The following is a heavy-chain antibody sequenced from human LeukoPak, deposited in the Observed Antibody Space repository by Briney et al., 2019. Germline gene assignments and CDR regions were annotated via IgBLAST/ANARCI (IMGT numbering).Heavy chain of an antibody. Sequence: GGSLRLSCAASGFTFSEYSMNWVRQAPGKGLEWVSFISTSSSHIYCGDSVKGRFTISRDNARNSVSLQMNSLRAEDTAVYYCARQVSGYDSGSFYFDYWGQGMLVTVSS. CDR3: ARQVSGYDSGSFYFDY. D-gene: IGHD3-10*01. CDR2: ISTSSSHI. V-gene: IGHV3-21*01. CDR1: GFTFSEYS. J-gene: IGHJ4*02.